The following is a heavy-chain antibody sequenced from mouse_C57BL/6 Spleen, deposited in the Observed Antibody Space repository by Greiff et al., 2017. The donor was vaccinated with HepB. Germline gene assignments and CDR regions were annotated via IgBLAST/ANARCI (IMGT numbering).Heavy chain of an antibody. Sequence: VKLVESGPGLVAPSQSLSITCTVSGFSLTSYAISWVRQPPGKGLEWLGVIWTGGGTNYNSALKSRLSISKDNSKSQVFLKMNSLQTDDTARYYCARNYYYGSSAYWYFDVWGTGTTVTVSS. CDR2: IWTGGGT. CDR3: ARNYYYGSSAYWYFDV. J-gene: IGHJ1*03. V-gene: IGHV2-9-1*01. CDR1: GFSLTSYA. D-gene: IGHD1-1*01.